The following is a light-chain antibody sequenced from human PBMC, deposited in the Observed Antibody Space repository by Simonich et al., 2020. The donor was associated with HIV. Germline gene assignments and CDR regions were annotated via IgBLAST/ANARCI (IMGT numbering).Light chain of an antibody. CDR2: LEGSGSY. Sequence: QLVLTQSPSTSASLGASVNLTCTLSSGHSTYAIAWHQQQPEKGPRYLMKLEGSGSYNKGSGVPARFSGSSSGADRYLTISNLQSEDEADYYCETWDSNTWVFGGGTKLTVL. CDR1: SGHSTYA. J-gene: IGLJ3*02. CDR3: ETWDSNTWV. V-gene: IGLV4-60*03.